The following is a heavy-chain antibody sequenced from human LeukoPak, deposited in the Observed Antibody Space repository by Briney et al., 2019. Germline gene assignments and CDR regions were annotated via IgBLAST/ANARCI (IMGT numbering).Heavy chain of an antibody. Sequence: EASVKVSCKASGYTFTGYYMHWVRQAPGQGLEWMGWINPNSGGTNYAQKFQGRVTMTRDTSISTAYMELNRLRSDDTAVYYCARGYSGYVLGDYFDYWGQGTLVTVSS. CDR3: ARGYSGYVLGDYFDY. CDR2: INPNSGGT. CDR1: GYTFTGYY. D-gene: IGHD5-12*01. V-gene: IGHV1-2*02. J-gene: IGHJ4*02.